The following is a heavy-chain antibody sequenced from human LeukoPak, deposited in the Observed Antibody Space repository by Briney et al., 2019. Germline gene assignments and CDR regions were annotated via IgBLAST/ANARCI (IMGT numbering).Heavy chain of an antibody. CDR3: ARLPAAINGYFDP. J-gene: IGHJ5*02. V-gene: IGHV3-66*01. Sequence: PGGSLRLSCAASGFTVSSNYMSWVRQAPGKGLEWVSVIYSGGSTYYADSVKGRFTISRDNSKNTLYLQMNSLRAEDTAVYYCARLPAAINGYFDPWGQGTLVTVSS. CDR1: GFTVSSNY. D-gene: IGHD2-2*01. CDR2: IYSGGST.